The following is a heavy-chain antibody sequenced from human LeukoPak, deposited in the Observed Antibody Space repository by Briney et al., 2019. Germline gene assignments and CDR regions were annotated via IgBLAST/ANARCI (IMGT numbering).Heavy chain of an antibody. CDR1: GFTFSSYG. V-gene: IGHV3-33*01. Sequence: GRSLRLSCAASGFTFSSYGMHWVRQAPGKGLEWVAVIWYDGSNKYYADSVKGRFTISRDNSKNTLYLQMNSLRAEDTAVYYCARWFDSNYYFYYYYYMDVWGKGTTVTVSS. D-gene: IGHD4-11*01. CDR2: IWYDGSNK. J-gene: IGHJ6*03. CDR3: ARWFDSNYYFYYYYYMDV.